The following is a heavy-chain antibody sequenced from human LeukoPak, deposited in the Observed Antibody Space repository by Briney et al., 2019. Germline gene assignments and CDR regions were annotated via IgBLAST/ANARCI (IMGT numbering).Heavy chain of an antibody. V-gene: IGHV3-33*06. CDR1: GFTFSSYG. CDR3: ANWRGAKLWFGEL. D-gene: IGHD3-10*01. Sequence: GGSLRLSCAASGFTFSSYGMHWVRQAPGKGLEWVAVIWYDGSNKYYADSVKGRFTISRDNSKNTLYLQMNSLRAEDTAVYYCANWRGAKLWFGELWGQGTLVTVSS. J-gene: IGHJ4*02. CDR2: IWYDGSNK.